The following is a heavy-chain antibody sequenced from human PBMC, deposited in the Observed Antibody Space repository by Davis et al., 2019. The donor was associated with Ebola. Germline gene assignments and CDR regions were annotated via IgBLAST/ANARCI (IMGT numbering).Heavy chain of an antibody. Sequence: ASVKVSCKGSGYSFSDYYMHWVQGAPGKGLEWVGLVDPKAGKTVYAAKFQDRVTISADKSTDTVYMELSSLRYEDMAVYYCTTLDILTAYIPYAMDVWGQGTTVTVS. CDR3: TTLDILTAYIPYAMDV. D-gene: IGHD3-9*01. V-gene: IGHV1-69-2*01. CDR2: VDPKAGKT. CDR1: GYSFSDYY. J-gene: IGHJ6*02.